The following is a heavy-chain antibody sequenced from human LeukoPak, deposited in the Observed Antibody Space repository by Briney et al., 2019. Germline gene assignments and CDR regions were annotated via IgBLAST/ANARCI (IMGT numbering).Heavy chain of an antibody. CDR2: INPSGST. V-gene: IGHV4-34*01. J-gene: IGHJ4*02. Sequence: PSETLSLTCAVYGGSFSGYSWSWARQPPGKGLEWIGKINPSGSTNYNPSLKSRVTISVDTSKTQFSLKLSSVTAADTAVYYCASGPQHNYFDYWGQGTLVTVSP. CDR3: ASGPQHNYFDY. CDR1: GGSFSGYS. D-gene: IGHD1-14*01.